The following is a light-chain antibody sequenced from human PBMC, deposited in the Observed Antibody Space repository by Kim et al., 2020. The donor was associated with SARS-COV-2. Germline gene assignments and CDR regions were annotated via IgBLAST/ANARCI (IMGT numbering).Light chain of an antibody. J-gene: IGKJ2*01. CDR3: QQGYST. CDR2: GAS. CDR1: QSISTY. Sequence: DIQMTQSPSSLSASVRDRVTITCRASQSISTYLNWYQQKPGKAPKLLIYGASNLPSGVPSRFSCSGSGTDFTITISTLQPEDFGTYYCQQGYSTFGQVTKLEI. V-gene: IGKV1-39*01.